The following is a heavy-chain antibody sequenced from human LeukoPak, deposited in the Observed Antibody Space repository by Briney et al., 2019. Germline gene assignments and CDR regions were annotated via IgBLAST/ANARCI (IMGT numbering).Heavy chain of an antibody. J-gene: IGHJ6*03. CDR1: GYTFTGYY. Sequence: GASVKVSCKASGYTFTGYYMHWVRQAPGQGLEWMGWINPNSGGTNYAQKFQGRVTMTRDTSISTAYMELSRLRSDDTAVYYCARVGHLNYYDSSAGYYYYMDVWGKGTTVTISS. V-gene: IGHV1-2*02. CDR2: INPNSGGT. D-gene: IGHD3-22*01. CDR3: ARVGHLNYYDSSAGYYYYMDV.